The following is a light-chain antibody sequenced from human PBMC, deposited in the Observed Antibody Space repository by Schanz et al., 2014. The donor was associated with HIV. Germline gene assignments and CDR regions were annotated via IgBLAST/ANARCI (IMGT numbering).Light chain of an antibody. Sequence: QSVLTQPPSASGTPGQRVTISCSGSSSNIGSKSVNWYQQLPGTAPKLLIYSNSRRPSGVPDRFSGSKSGTSASLAISGLQSADEAEYYCAAWDDSLNGVVFGGGTKLTVL. V-gene: IGLV1-44*01. CDR2: SNS. CDR1: SSNIGSKS. J-gene: IGLJ2*01. CDR3: AAWDDSLNGVV.